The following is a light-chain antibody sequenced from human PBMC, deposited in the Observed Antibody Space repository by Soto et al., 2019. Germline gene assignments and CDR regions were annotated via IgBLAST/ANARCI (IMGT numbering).Light chain of an antibody. V-gene: IGLV2-14*01. CDR3: SSYTSSSTFHV. CDR2: EVS. Sequence: QSALTQPASVSGSPGQSITISCTGTCSDVGDYNYVSWYQQHPGKAPKLMIYEVSNRPSGVSTRFSGSKSGNTASLTISGLQAEDEADYYCSSYTSSSTFHVFGTGTKLTVL. J-gene: IGLJ1*01. CDR1: CSDVGDYNY.